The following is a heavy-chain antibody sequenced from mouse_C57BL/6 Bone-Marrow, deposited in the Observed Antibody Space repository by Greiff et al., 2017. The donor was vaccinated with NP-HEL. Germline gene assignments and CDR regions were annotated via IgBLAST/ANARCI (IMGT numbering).Heavy chain of an antibody. CDR3: ARRGLYYIDY. CDR1: GYTFTDYN. D-gene: IGHD2-1*01. V-gene: IGHV1-18*01. CDR2: ISPNNGGT. Sequence: VQLQQSGPELVKPGASVKIPCKASGYTFTDYNMDWVKQSHGKSLEWIGDISPNNGGTIYNQKFKGKATLTVDKSSSTAYMELRSLTSEDTAVYYCARRGLYYIDYWGQGTTLTVSS. J-gene: IGHJ2*01.